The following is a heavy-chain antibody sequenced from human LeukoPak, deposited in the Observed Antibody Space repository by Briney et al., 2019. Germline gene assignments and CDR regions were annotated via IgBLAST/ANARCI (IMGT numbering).Heavy chain of an antibody. V-gene: IGHV4-59*01. CDR1: GGSISSYY. CDR2: IYYSGST. Sequence: PSETLSLTCTVSGGSISSYYWSWIRQPPGKGLEWIGYIYYSGSTNYNPSLKSRVTISIDTSENQFSLKLSSVTAADTAVYYCARGPRVYCTGGSCYELDYWGQGTLVTVSS. D-gene: IGHD2-15*01. CDR3: ARGPRVYCTGGSCYELDY. J-gene: IGHJ4*02.